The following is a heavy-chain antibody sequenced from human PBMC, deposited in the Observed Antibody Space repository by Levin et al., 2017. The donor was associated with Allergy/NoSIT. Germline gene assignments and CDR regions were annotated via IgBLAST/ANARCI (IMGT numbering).Heavy chain of an antibody. Sequence: SCAASGFSFSQYAMHWVRQAPGKGLEWMALVSYDESIKYYADSVKGRFTVSRDNSKNTLYLEMNSLRGEDTALYYCARDSAYSSGWYDYFDYWGQGTLVTVSS. D-gene: IGHD6-19*01. J-gene: IGHJ4*02. V-gene: IGHV3-30-3*01. CDR2: VSYDESIK. CDR3: ARDSAYSSGWYDYFDY. CDR1: GFSFSQYA.